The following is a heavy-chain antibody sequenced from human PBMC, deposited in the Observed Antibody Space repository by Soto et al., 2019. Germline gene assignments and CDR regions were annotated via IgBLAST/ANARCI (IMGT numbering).Heavy chain of an antibody. CDR3: AKVHRDYGLLDYYIDV. Sequence: GGSLRLSCAASGFTFSSYAMSWVRQAPGKGLEWVSAISGSGGSTYYADSVKGRFTISRDNSKNTLYLQMNSLRAEDTAVYYCAKVHRDYGLLDYYIDVWGKGTKVTGSS. CDR1: GFTFSSYA. J-gene: IGHJ6*03. D-gene: IGHD4-17*01. CDR2: ISGSGGST. V-gene: IGHV3-23*01.